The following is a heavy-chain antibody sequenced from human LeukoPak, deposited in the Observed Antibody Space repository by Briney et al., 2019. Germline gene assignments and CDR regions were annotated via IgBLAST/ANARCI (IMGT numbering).Heavy chain of an antibody. J-gene: IGHJ4*02. D-gene: IGHD4-23*01. V-gene: IGHV3-9*01. Sequence: GGSLRLSCAASGFTFDDYAMHWVRQAPGKGLEWVSGISWNSGSIGYADSVKGLFTISRDNAKNSLYLQMNSLRAEDTALYYCAKDPYGGNSGRPYYFDYWGQGTLVTVSS. CDR3: AKDPYGGNSGRPYYFDY. CDR1: GFTFDDYA. CDR2: ISWNSGSI.